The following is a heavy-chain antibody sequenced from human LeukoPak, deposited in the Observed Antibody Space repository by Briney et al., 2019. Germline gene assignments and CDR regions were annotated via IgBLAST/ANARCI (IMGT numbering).Heavy chain of an antibody. CDR1: GGSISSYY. Sequence: SETLSLTCTVSGGSISSYYWSWIRQPPGKGLEWIGYIYYSGSTNYNPSLKSRVTISVDTSKNQFSLKLSSVTAADTAVYYCATRSSTSAYYYYGMDVWGQGTTVTVSS. D-gene: IGHD2-2*01. CDR3: ATRSSTSAYYYYGMDV. V-gene: IGHV4-59*01. CDR2: IYYSGST. J-gene: IGHJ6*02.